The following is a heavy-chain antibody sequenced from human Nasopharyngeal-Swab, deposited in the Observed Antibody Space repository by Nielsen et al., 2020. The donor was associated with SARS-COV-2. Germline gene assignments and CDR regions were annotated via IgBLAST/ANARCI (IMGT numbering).Heavy chain of an antibody. Sequence: ASVQVSCKASGYTFKSFAVNWVRQAPGQGLEWMGWISAYNGNTNYAQKLQGRVTMTTDTSTSTAYMELRSLRSDDTAVYYCARDRDSSSWYYYYYGMDVWGQGTTVTVSS. J-gene: IGHJ6*02. CDR1: GYTFKSFA. V-gene: IGHV1-18*01. CDR2: ISAYNGNT. CDR3: ARDRDSSSWYYYYYGMDV. D-gene: IGHD6-13*01.